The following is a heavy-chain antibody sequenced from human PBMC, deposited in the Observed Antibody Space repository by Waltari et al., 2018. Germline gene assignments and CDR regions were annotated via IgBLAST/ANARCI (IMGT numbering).Heavy chain of an antibody. CDR1: GFTFSSYW. CDR2: INQDGNKL. CDR3: ARDQMVTVTDDNWFDS. Sequence: EVHLVESGGGLVQPGGSLRLSCAASGFTFSSYWMSWVGQAPGKGLEWVANINQDGNKLYYVDSVEGRFTISRDNAKNSLYLQMNSLRAEDTAVYYCARDQMVTVTDDNWFDSWGQGNLVTVSS. V-gene: IGHV3-7*01. D-gene: IGHD4-17*01. J-gene: IGHJ5*01.